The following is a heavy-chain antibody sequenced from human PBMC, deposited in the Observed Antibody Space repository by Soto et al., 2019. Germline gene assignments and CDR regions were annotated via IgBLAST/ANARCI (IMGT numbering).Heavy chain of an antibody. CDR2: IYHIGSP. CDR3: VRDRALDSTGHWFDC. V-gene: IGHV4-31*03. D-gene: IGHD1-1*01. CDR1: GRPVTSGGYY. Sequence: QVQLHESGPGLVKPSQTLSLTCTVSGRPVTSGGYYWTWIRQPPGKGLEWIGYIYHIGSPSYNPSLKSRRTMSRYTSKTQFSLNLTSVTAADTAIYYCVRDRALDSTGHWFDCWCQGTLVTVSS. J-gene: IGHJ5*01.